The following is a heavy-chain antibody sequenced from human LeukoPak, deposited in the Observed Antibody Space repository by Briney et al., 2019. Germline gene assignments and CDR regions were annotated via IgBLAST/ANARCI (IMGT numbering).Heavy chain of an antibody. CDR3: AQSPYSGIYSYFDY. CDR2: LSGSGVST. CDR1: GFTFSSHA. J-gene: IGHJ4*02. Sequence: PGGSLRLSCAASGFTFSSHAVNWVRQAPGKGLEWVSFLSGSGVSTYYADSVKGRFTISRDNSKNTLYLQMNSLRAEDTAVYYCAQSPYSGIYSYFDYWGQGTLVTVSS. V-gene: IGHV3-23*01. D-gene: IGHD1-26*01.